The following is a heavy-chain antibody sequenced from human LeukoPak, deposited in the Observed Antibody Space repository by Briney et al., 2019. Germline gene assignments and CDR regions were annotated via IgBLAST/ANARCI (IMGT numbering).Heavy chain of an antibody. J-gene: IGHJ4*02. CDR3: ARGRWGIAAAGTSY. CDR1: GDSISSYY. D-gene: IGHD6-13*01. Sequence: SETLSLTCTVSGDSISSYYWSWIRQPPGKGLEWIGYIYYIGSTNYNPSLKSRVTMSVDTSKNQFSLRLSSVTAADTAVYYCARGRWGIAAAGTSYWGQGTRVAVSS. CDR2: IYYIGST. V-gene: IGHV4-59*01.